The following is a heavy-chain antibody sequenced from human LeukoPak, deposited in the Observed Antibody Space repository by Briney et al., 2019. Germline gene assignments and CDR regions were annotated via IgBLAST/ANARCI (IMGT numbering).Heavy chain of an antibody. D-gene: IGHD6-6*01. CDR1: GFTFTNAW. CDR3: TTDPGLAARFPYYYFKDV. Sequence: PGGSLRLSCAASGFTFTNAWMSWVRQAPGKGLEWVGRIQSKTDGGTTDYAAPVKGRFTISRDDSKNTLYLEMNSLKTEDTAVYYCTTDPGLAARFPYYYFKDVWGQGTTVSVSS. V-gene: IGHV3-15*01. CDR2: IQSKTDGGTT. J-gene: IGHJ6*02.